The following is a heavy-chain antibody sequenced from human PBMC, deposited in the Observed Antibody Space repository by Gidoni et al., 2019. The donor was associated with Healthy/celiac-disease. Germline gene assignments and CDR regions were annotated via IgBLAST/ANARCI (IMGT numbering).Heavy chain of an antibody. CDR3: ARRVEPGTDAFDI. V-gene: IGHV1-2*06. J-gene: IGHJ3*02. Sequence: QVQLVQSRAEVRKPGASVKVSGTASGYTFTGYYMQWLRQDPGQGLEWMGRINHNSGGKNYEQKFKSRVTMARDTSISTAYMELSRLRSDDAAVYYCARRVEPGTDAFDIWGQGTMVTVSS. D-gene: IGHD1-1*01. CDR2: INHNSGGK. CDR1: GYTFTGYY.